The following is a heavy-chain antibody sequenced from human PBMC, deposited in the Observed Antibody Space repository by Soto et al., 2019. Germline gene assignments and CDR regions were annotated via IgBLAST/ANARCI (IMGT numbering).Heavy chain of an antibody. CDR3: AKEIGGGEIFYYFDY. Sequence: GGSLRLSCAASGFTFSSYGMHWVHQAPGKGLEWVAVISYDGSNKYYADSVKGRFTISRDNSKNTLYLQMNSLRAEDTAVYYCAKEIGGGEIFYYFDYWGQGTLVTVSS. CDR1: GFTFSSYG. CDR2: ISYDGSNK. D-gene: IGHD7-27*01. J-gene: IGHJ4*02. V-gene: IGHV3-30*18.